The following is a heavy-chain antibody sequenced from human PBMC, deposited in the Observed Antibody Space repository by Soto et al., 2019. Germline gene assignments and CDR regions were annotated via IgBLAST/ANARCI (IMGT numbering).Heavy chain of an antibody. CDR3: VKPRSSLEWPPFDP. CDR1: GFAFRGYG. CDR2: IKSDGTEQ. Sequence: QVKLVESGGRVVQPGKSLRLSWAASGFAFRGYGMPWVRQAPGKGLEWVAVIKSDGTEQSYADSVVGRFFISRDNRRNTIFLQMNNVRPEDTAVYYCVKPRSSLEWPPFDPWGQGTLVTVSS. J-gene: IGHJ5*02. V-gene: IGHV3-30*18. D-gene: IGHD3-3*01.